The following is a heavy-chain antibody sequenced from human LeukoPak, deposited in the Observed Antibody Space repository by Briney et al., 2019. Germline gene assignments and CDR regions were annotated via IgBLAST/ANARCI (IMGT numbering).Heavy chain of an antibody. CDR2: ISAYNGNT. V-gene: IGHV1-18*01. D-gene: IGHD3-22*01. Sequence: ASVKVSCKASGYTFTTYGISWVRQAPGQGLEWMGWISAYNGNTNYAQKFQGRVTMTTDTSTSTAYMELRSLRSDDTAVYYCARDLGQGYDSSGYSPSYYYYYMDVWGKGTTVTISS. CDR3: ARDLGQGYDSSGYSPSYYYYYMDV. J-gene: IGHJ6*03. CDR1: GYTFTTYG.